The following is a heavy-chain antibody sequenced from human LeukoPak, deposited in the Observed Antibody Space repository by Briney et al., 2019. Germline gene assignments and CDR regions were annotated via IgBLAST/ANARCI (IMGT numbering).Heavy chain of an antibody. V-gene: IGHV3-7*01. CDR1: GFTFSSYW. CDR2: IKQDGSEK. Sequence: GGSLRLSCAASGFTFSSYWMSWVRQAPGKGLEWVANIKQDGSEKYYVDSVKGRFTISRDNAKNSPYLQMNNLRAEDTAVYYCAAYDSSGYNDYWGQGTLVTVSS. J-gene: IGHJ4*02. D-gene: IGHD3-22*01. CDR3: AAYDSSGYNDY.